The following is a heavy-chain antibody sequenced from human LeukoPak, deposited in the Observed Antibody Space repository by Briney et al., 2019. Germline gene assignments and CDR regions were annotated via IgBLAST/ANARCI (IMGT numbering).Heavy chain of an antibody. D-gene: IGHD3-10*01. CDR2: ISAYNGNT. J-gene: IGHJ4*02. CDR3: ARGGSGSSAYYFDY. Sequence: ASVKVSCKASGYTFTNYGFTWVRQAPGQGLEWMGWISAYNGNTNSAQKPQDRVTLTTDRSTSTAYMELRSLRSDDTAVYYCARGGSGSSAYYFDYWGQGTLVTVSS. V-gene: IGHV1-18*01. CDR1: GYTFTNYG.